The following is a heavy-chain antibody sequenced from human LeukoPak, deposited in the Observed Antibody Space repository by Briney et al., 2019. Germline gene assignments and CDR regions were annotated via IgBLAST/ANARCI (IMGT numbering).Heavy chain of an antibody. CDR1: GFTVSSNY. V-gene: IGHV3-66*01. CDR3: ASGGHLYYYGMDV. Sequence: PGGSLRLSCAASGFTVSSNYMSWVRQAPGKGLEWVSVIYSGGSTYYADSVKGRFTISRDNSKNTLYLQMNSLRAEDTAVYYCASGGHLYYYGMDVWGQGTTVTVSS. D-gene: IGHD3-16*01. J-gene: IGHJ6*02. CDR2: IYSGGST.